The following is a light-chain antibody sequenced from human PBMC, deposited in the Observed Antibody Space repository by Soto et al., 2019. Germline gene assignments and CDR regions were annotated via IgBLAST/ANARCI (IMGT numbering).Light chain of an antibody. V-gene: IGLV2-14*01. CDR2: EVS. J-gene: IGLJ1*01. CDR1: NSDVGGYNY. Sequence: QSALTQPASVSGSPGQSITISCTGTNSDVGGYNYVSWYQQNPGKAPKLMIYEVSNRPSAVSNRFSGSKSGSTASLTISGLQAEDEADYYCSSYTDRQSYLFGTGTKLTVL. CDR3: SSYTDRQSYL.